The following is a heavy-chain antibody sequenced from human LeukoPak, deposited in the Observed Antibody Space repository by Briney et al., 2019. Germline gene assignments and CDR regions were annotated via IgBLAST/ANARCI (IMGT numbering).Heavy chain of an antibody. Sequence: SETLSLTCTVSGGSISSSSYYWGWLRQPPGKGLEWIGSIYYSGSTYYNPSLKSRVTISVDTSKNQFSLKLSSVTAADTAVYYCARDSAYSGWDDYWGQGTLVTVSS. J-gene: IGHJ4*02. V-gene: IGHV4-39*02. CDR3: ARDSAYSGWDDY. CDR2: IYYSGST. CDR1: GGSISSSSYY. D-gene: IGHD6-19*01.